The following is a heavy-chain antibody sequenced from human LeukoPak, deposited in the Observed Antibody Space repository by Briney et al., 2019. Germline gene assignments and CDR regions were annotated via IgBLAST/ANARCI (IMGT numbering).Heavy chain of an antibody. CDR3: ARGDYYDGGGRNWFDT. CDR2: IHTSWTT. V-gene: IGHV4-4*07. CDR1: GGSMSDYY. Sequence: SETLSLTCTVSGGSMSDYYWSFIRQPAGKGLEWIGRIHTSWTTYFNPSLKSRVTMSVDTSKNQFSLRLTSMTAADTAVYFCARGDYYDGGGRNWFDTWGPGTLVTVSS. J-gene: IGHJ5*02. D-gene: IGHD3-16*01.